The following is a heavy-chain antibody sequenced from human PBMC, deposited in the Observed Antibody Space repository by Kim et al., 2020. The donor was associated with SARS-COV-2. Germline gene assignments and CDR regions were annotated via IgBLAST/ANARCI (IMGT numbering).Heavy chain of an antibody. CDR2: IYSGGSST. J-gene: IGHJ4*02. V-gene: IGHV3-23*03. D-gene: IGHD1-26*01. Sequence: GGSLRLSCAASGFTFSSYAMSWVRQAPGKGLEWVSVIYSGGSSTYYADSVKGRFTISRDNSKNTLYLQMNSLRAEDTAVYYCAKGTYSGSYGSLDYWGQGTLVTVSS. CDR3: AKGTYSGSYGSLDY. CDR1: GFTFSSYA.